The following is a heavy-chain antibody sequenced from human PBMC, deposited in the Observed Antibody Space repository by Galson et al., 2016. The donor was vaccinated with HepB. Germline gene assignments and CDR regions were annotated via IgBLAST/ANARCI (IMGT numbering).Heavy chain of an antibody. J-gene: IGHJ4*02. CDR1: GYSISGYW. CDR2: IDPGDSDT. D-gene: IGHD5-12*01. V-gene: IGHV5-51*01. Sequence: QSGAVVKKRGESLKISCKGTGYSISGYWIGWVRQMPGKGLEWMGIIDPGDSDTRYSPSFQGQVTISADKSISTAYLQWSSLKASDTAIYYCARTATTMQPFDYWGQGTLVTVSS. CDR3: ARTATTMQPFDY.